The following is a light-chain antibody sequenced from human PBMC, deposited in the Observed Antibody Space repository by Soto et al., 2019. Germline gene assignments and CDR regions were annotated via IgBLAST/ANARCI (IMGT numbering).Light chain of an antibody. Sequence: QSVLTQSPSASASLGASVKLTCTLSSGYSSYAIAWHQQQPEKGPRYLMKLNSDGSHSKGDGIPDRFSGSSSGAERYLIISSLQSEDEADYYCQTWGTGIHVFGTGTKVTVL. CDR2: LNSDGSH. V-gene: IGLV4-69*01. CDR3: QTWGTGIHV. CDR1: SGYSSYA. J-gene: IGLJ1*01.